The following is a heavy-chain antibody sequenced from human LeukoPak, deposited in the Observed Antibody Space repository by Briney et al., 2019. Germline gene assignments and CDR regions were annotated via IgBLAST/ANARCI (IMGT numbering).Heavy chain of an antibody. CDR1: GYSFTTYW. CDR2: IYPGDSDT. V-gene: IGHV5-51*01. D-gene: IGHD2-2*01. CDR3: ARRQGCSSTSCPPDP. Sequence: GESLKISCGGSGYSFTTYWIGWVRQMPGKGLEWMGIIYPGDSDTRYSPSFQGQVTMSADKSINTAYLQWSSLKASDTAMYYCARRQGCSSTSCPPDPWGQGTLVTVSS. J-gene: IGHJ5*02.